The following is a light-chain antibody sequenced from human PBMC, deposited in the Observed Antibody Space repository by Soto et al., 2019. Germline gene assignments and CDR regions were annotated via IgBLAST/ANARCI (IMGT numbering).Light chain of an antibody. CDR1: SSDVGAYNS. J-gene: IGLJ1*01. V-gene: IGLV2-14*02. CDR3: SSYTSDNRDYV. CDR2: KGT. Sequence: QSVLAQPASVSGSPGQSITISCTGTSSDVGAYNSVSWYQQHPHKAPQVIIYKGTQRPSGVSNRFSGSTSGNAASLTISGLQADDEAHYYCSSYTSDNRDYVFATGTKVTVL.